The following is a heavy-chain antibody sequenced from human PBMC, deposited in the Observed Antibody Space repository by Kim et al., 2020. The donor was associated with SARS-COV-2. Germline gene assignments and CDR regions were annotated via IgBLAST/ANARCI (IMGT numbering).Heavy chain of an antibody. CDR3: ALTAPSGYSGYDVDY. V-gene: IGHV4-39*01. Sequence: SETLSLTCTVSGGSISSSSYYWGWIRQPPGKGLEWIGSIYYSGSTYYNPSLKSRVTISVDTSKNQFSLKLSSVTAADTAVYYCALTAPSGYSGYDVDYWGQGTLVTVSS. CDR2: IYYSGST. CDR1: GGSISSSSYY. D-gene: IGHD5-12*01. J-gene: IGHJ4*02.